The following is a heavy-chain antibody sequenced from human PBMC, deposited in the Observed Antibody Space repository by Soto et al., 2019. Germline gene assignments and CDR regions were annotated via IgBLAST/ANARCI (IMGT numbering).Heavy chain of an antibody. CDR1: EYSFTTYW. CDR3: ARHQGRYDYGDYGLDY. CDR2: IDPSDSYT. V-gene: IGHV5-10-1*01. J-gene: IGHJ4*02. Sequence: PGESLKISCKGSEYSFTTYWISWVRQMPGKGLECMGRIDPSDSYTDYSPSFEGHVTMSVDRSINTAYLEWSSLKASDTAMYYCARHQGRYDYGDYGLDYWGQGTLVTVSS. D-gene: IGHD4-17*01.